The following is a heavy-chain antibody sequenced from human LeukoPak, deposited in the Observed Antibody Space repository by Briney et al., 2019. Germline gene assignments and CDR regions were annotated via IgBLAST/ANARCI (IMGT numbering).Heavy chain of an antibody. CDR2: IIANSGGT. V-gene: IGHV1-2*06. CDR1: GYTFTGYY. CDR3: ASVSAYDSSGYYDSNY. J-gene: IGHJ4*02. Sequence: ASVKVSCKASGYTFTGYYMHWVRQAPGQGLEWMGRIIANSGGTNYAQKFQGRVTMTRDTSNSTAYMELSRLRSDDTAVYYCASVSAYDSSGYYDSNYWGQGTLVTVSS. D-gene: IGHD3-22*01.